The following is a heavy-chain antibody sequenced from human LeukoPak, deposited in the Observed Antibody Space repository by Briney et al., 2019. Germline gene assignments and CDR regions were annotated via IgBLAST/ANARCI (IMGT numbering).Heavy chain of an antibody. J-gene: IGHJ5*02. Sequence: AASVTVSCKASGYTFTSYGISWVRQAPGQGLEWMGWISAYNGNTNYAQKLQGRVTMTTDTSTSTAYMELRSLRSDDTAVYYCARSTRLELERYNWFDPWGQGTLVTVSS. D-gene: IGHD1-7*01. CDR1: GYTFTSYG. CDR3: ARSTRLELERYNWFDP. CDR2: ISAYNGNT. V-gene: IGHV1-18*01.